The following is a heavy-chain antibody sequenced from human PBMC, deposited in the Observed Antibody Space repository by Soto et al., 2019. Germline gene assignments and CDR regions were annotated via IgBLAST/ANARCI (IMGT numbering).Heavy chain of an antibody. V-gene: IGHV3-49*03. CDR3: ARRENRAH. CDR2: IRSNTYGGTT. J-gene: IGHJ4*02. CDR1: GFTFGDYA. D-gene: IGHD1-26*01. Sequence: PGGSLRLSCTTSGFTFGDYAMSWFRQAPGKGLEWIGYIRSNTYGGTTEYAASVKGRFTISRDDSKRVAHLQMNSLETEDTAVYSCARRENRAHWGQGTLV.